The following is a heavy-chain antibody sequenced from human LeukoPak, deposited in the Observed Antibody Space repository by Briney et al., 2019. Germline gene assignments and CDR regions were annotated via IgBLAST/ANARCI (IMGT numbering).Heavy chain of an antibody. CDR3: ARKYYYDSSGYYPHFDY. Sequence: ASVKVSCKASGYTFTGYYMHWVRQAPGQGLEWMGWISAYNGNTNYAQKLQGRVTMTTDTSTSTAYMELRSLRSDDTAVYYCARKYYYDSSGYYPHFDYWGQGTLVTVSS. D-gene: IGHD3-22*01. CDR2: ISAYNGNT. J-gene: IGHJ4*02. V-gene: IGHV1-18*04. CDR1: GYTFTGYY.